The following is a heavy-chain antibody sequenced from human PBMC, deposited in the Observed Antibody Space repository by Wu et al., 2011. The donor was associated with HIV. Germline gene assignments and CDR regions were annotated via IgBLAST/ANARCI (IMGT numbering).Heavy chain of an antibody. J-gene: IGHJ6*02. V-gene: IGHV1-69*05. CDR2: IVPVFGST. D-gene: IGHD3-16*01. CDR3: AREVGRGVNDVSGMDV. Sequence: QVQLVQSGPEVAKPGSSVRVSCKASGGTFDTFAISWVRQAPGRGLEWMGAIVPVFGSTNYAQNFQGRLTISTEPSASTNYYLELRGLRPEDTAIYYCAREVGRGVNDVSGMDVWGQGPRSPSP. CDR1: GGTFDTFA.